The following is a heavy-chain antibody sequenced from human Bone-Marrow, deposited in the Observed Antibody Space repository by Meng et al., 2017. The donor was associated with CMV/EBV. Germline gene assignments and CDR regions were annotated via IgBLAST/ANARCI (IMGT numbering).Heavy chain of an antibody. Sequence: GGSLRLSCAASGFTFSSYWLSWVRQAPGKGLEWVANIKQDGSEKYYVDSVKGRFTISRDNAKNSLYLQMNSLRAEDTAVYYCARGNIMITFGGEYYFYYWGQGTLVTVSS. CDR2: IKQDGSEK. CDR3: ARGNIMITFGGEYYFYY. CDR1: GFTFSSYW. J-gene: IGHJ4*02. V-gene: IGHV3-7*01. D-gene: IGHD3-16*01.